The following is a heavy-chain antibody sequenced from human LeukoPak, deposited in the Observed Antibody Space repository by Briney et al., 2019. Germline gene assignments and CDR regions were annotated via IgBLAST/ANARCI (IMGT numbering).Heavy chain of an antibody. CDR1: GFTFSSYA. J-gene: IGHJ4*02. CDR2: ISYDGSNK. CDR3: VRYTFHY. V-gene: IGHV3-30-3*01. Sequence: PGGSLRLSCAASGFTFSSYAMHWVRQAPGKGLEWVAVISYDGSNKYYADSVKGRFTISRDNSKNTLYLQMNSLRAEDTAVYYCVRYTFHYWGQGTLVTVSS. D-gene: IGHD3-16*02.